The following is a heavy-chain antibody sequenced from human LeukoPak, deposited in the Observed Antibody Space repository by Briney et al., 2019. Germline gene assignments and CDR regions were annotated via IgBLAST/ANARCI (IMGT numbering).Heavy chain of an antibody. J-gene: IGHJ4*02. Sequence: ETLSLTCTVSGDSITSGIFYWGWIRQPPGKGLEWVSSISSSRNYVHYADSVKGRFTISRDSAKNSLYLQMNSLRAEDTAVYYCARGPSDSGDYRIDCWGQGTLVTVSS. CDR3: ARGPSDSGDYRIDC. CDR2: ISSSRNYV. D-gene: IGHD4-17*01. CDR1: GDSITSGI. V-gene: IGHV3-21*01.